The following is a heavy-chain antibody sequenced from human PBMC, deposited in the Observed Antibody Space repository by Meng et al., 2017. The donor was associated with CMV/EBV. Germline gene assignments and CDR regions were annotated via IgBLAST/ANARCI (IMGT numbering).Heavy chain of an antibody. CDR1: GFTFSSYG. Sequence: QVQLVGVGGGVVQPGGSLRLSCAASGFTFSSYGMHWVRQAPGKGLEWVAFIRYDGSNKYYADSVKGRFTISRDNSKNTLYLQMNSLRAEDTAVYYCAKAPGIAAAGDYWGQGTLVTVSS. V-gene: IGHV3-30*02. D-gene: IGHD6-13*01. CDR2: IRYDGSNK. J-gene: IGHJ4*02. CDR3: AKAPGIAAAGDY.